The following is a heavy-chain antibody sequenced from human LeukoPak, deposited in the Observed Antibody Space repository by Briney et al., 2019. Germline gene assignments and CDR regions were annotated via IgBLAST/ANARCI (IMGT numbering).Heavy chain of an antibody. D-gene: IGHD5-18*01. J-gene: IGHJ4*02. CDR3: AKEVHSYGFFDY. CDR1: GFTFSSYG. V-gene: IGHV3-30*18. Sequence: GRSLRLSCAASGFTFSSYGMHWVRQAPGKGLEWVAVISYDGSNKYYADSVKGRFTISRDNSKNTLYLQMNSLRAEDTAVYYCAKEVHSYGFFDYWGQGTLVTVSS. CDR2: ISYDGSNK.